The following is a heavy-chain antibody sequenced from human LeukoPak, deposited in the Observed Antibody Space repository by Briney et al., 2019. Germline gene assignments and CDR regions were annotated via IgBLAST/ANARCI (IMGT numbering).Heavy chain of an antibody. CDR1: GFTFSSYA. CDR2: ISGSGGST. V-gene: IGHV3-23*01. D-gene: IGHD3-22*01. Sequence: PGGSLRLSCAASGFTFSSYAMSWVRQAPGKGLEWVSAISGSGGSTYYADSVKGRFTISRDNPKNTLYLQMNSLRPEDTAVYYCARDIGVNMIWGQGTLVTVSS. J-gene: IGHJ4*02. CDR3: ARDIGVNMI.